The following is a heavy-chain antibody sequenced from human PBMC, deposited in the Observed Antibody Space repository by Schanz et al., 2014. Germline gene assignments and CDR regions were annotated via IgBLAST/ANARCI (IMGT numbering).Heavy chain of an antibody. J-gene: IGHJ6*02. CDR3: AKQFLSYYFYGMDV. V-gene: IGHV3-30*02. CDR1: GFTFSSYW. Sequence: VQLVESGGGLVQPGGSLRLSCAASGFTFSSYWMSWVRQAPGKGLEWVAFIRYDGSNKYYGDSVKGRYTISRDNSKNTVYLQMDSLRPEDTAVYYCAKQFLSYYFYGMDVWGQGTTVSVSS. CDR2: IRYDGSNK.